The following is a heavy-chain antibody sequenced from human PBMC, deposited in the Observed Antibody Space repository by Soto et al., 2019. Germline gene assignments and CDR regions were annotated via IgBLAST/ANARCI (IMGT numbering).Heavy chain of an antibody. Sequence: QVQLVESGGGVVQPGRSLRLSCAASGFTFSSYGMHWVRQAPGKGLEWVAVIWYDGSNKYYADSVKGRFTISRDNSKNTLYLQMNSLRAEDTAAYYCAREYSGGYGDYWGQGTLVTVSS. CDR2: IWYDGSNK. CDR3: AREYSGGYGDY. V-gene: IGHV3-33*01. J-gene: IGHJ4*02. CDR1: GFTFSSYG. D-gene: IGHD5-18*01.